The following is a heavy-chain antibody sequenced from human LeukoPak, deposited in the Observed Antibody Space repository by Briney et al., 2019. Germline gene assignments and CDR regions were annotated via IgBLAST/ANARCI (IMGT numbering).Heavy chain of an antibody. V-gene: IGHV3-23*01. CDR1: GFTISSDA. CDR2: IGGTGVRT. D-gene: IGHD3-16*01. J-gene: IGHJ4*02. CDR3: AKDRLGGPYFFHY. Sequence: GGSLRLSCASSGFTISSDAMSWVRQARGKGLEWVSTIGGTGVRTYYADSVKGRFTISRDNSKNTLYLQINSLRAEDTAVYFCAKDRLGGPYFFHYWGQGTLVTVSS.